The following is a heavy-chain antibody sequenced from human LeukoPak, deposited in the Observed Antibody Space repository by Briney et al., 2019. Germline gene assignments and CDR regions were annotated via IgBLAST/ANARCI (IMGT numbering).Heavy chain of an antibody. CDR2: IYDSGST. CDR3: ARDDGGGWTGFDY. J-gene: IGHJ4*02. CDR1: GGSVSSGSYY. D-gene: IGHD2-15*01. V-gene: IGHV4-61*01. Sequence: SETLSLTCTVSGGSVSSGSYYWNWIRQPPGKGLEWIGYIYDSGSTNYNPSLKSRVTISVDTSKNQFSLKVNSVTAADTAVYYCARDDGGGWTGFDYWGQGALVTVPS.